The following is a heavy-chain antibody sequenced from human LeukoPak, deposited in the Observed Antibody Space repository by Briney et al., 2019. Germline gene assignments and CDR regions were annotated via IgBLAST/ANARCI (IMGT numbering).Heavy chain of an antibody. J-gene: IGHJ4*02. D-gene: IGHD3-22*01. V-gene: IGHV3-23*01. CDR1: GITLSNYG. CDR3: AKRGVVIRVILVGFHKEANYFDS. Sequence: GGSLRLSCAVSGITLSNYGMSWVRQAPGRGLEWVAGISGSGGSTNYADSVKGRFTISRDNPKNTLYLQMNSLRAEDTAVYFWAKRGVVIRVILVGFHKEANYFDSWGQGALVTVSS. CDR2: ISGSGGST.